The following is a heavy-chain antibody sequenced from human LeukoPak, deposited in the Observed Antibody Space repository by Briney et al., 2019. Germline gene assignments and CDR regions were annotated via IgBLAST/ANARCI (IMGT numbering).Heavy chain of an antibody. CDR2: IRYDGSSQ. V-gene: IGHV3-30*02. Sequence: GGPLRLSCAAPGFNFRSYAMHWVRQAPGKGLGWVAFIRYDGSSQYYADSVKGRFTISRDNSKNTVYLQMSSLRTEDTAVYYCVRDKSYFGSGTYYYFDYWGQGTLVTVSS. CDR1: GFNFRSYA. J-gene: IGHJ4*02. CDR3: VRDKSYFGSGTYYYFDY. D-gene: IGHD3-10*01.